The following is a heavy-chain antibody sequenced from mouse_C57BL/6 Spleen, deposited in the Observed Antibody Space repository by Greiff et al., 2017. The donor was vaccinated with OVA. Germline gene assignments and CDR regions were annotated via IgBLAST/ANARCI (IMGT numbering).Heavy chain of an antibody. CDR2: ISSGGSYT. CDR1: GFTFSSYG. V-gene: IGHV5-6*01. CDR3: ARQEGYDGYAMDY. J-gene: IGHJ4*01. D-gene: IGHD2-2*01. Sequence: EVQLQESGGDLVKPGGSLKLSCAASGFTFSSYGMSWVRQTTGKRLEWVATISSGGSYTYYPDSVKGRFTISRDNAKNTLYLQMCSLKSEDTAMYYCARQEGYDGYAMDYWGQGPSVTVSS.